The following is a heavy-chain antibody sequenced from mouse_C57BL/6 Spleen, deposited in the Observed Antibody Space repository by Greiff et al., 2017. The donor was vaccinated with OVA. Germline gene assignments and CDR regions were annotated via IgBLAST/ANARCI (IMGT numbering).Heavy chain of an antibody. CDR3: ARSGDYDDDV. J-gene: IGHJ1*03. D-gene: IGHD2-4*01. CDR2: IYPGDGDT. V-gene: IGHV1-82*01. CDR1: GYAFSSSW. Sequence: QVQLQQSGPELVKPGASVKISCKASGYAFSSSWMNWVKQRPGKGLEWIGRIYPGDGDTNYNGKFKGKATLTADKSSSTAYMQLSSLTSEDSAVYFCARSGDYDDDVWGTGTTVTVSS.